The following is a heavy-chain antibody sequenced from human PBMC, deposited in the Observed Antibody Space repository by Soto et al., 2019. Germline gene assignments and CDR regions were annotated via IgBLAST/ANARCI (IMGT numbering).Heavy chain of an antibody. CDR1: GGSISSYY. V-gene: IGHV4-59*08. Sequence: SDTLSLTCTVSGGSISSYYWSWIRQPPGKGLEWIGYIYYSGSTNYNPSLKSRVTISVDTSKNQFSLKLSSVTAADTAVYYSARHEVRFDPWGQGTLVTVSS. CDR2: IYYSGST. CDR3: ARHEVRFDP. J-gene: IGHJ5*02.